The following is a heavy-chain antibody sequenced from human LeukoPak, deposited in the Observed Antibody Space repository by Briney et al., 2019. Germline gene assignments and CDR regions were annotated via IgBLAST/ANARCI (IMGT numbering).Heavy chain of an antibody. CDR1: GFTFSSYG. V-gene: IGHV3-30*02. Sequence: GGSLRLSCAASGFTFSSYGMHWVRQAPGKGLEWVAFIRYDGSNKYYADSVKGRFTISRDNAKSTLYLQMNSLRAEDTAVYYCARQKYDYYSYGTDVWGQGTTVTVSS. J-gene: IGHJ6*02. CDR2: IRYDGSNK. D-gene: IGHD2-2*01. CDR3: ARQKYDYYSYGTDV.